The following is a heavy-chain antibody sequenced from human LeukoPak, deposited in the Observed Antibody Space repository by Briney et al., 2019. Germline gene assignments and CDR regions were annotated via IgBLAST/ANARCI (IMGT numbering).Heavy chain of an antibody. V-gene: IGHV3-30*04. D-gene: IGHD2-2*01. CDR2: ISYDGSNK. J-gene: IGHJ4*02. Sequence: GRSLRLSCAASGFTFSSYAMRWVRQAPGKGLEWVAVISYDGSNKYYADSVKGRFTISRDNSKNTLYLQMNSLRAEDTAVYYCASIPAAIYWGQGTLVTVSS. CDR1: GFTFSSYA. CDR3: ASIPAAIY.